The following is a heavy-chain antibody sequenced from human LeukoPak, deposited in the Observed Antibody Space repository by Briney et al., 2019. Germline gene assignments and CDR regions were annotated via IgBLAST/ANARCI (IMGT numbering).Heavy chain of an antibody. V-gene: IGHV4-34*01. J-gene: IGHJ4*02. CDR1: GGSFSGYY. Sequence: SETLSLTCAVYGGSFSGYYWSWIRQPPGKGLERIGEINHSGSTNYNPSLKSRVTISVDTSKNQFSLKLSSVTAADTAVYYCAREQRWLQLDPGNFDYWGQGTLVTVSS. CDR2: INHSGST. D-gene: IGHD5-24*01. CDR3: AREQRWLQLDPGNFDY.